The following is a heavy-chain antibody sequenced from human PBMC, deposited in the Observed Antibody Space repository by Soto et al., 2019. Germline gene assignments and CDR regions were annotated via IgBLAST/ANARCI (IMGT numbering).Heavy chain of an antibody. J-gene: IGHJ4*02. CDR2: ISDDGSNK. CDR1: GFTFSSYA. Sequence: QVQLVESGGGVVQPGRSLRLSCAASGFTFSSYAMHWVRQAPGKGLEWVAVISDDGSNKYYADSVKGRFTISRDNSKNTLWLKMNSLRAEDTAVYFCARGSPPRQKIYVILTGYDSDFDYWGQGALVSVTP. V-gene: IGHV3-30-3*01. CDR3: ARGSPPRQKIYVILTGYDSDFDY. D-gene: IGHD3-9*01.